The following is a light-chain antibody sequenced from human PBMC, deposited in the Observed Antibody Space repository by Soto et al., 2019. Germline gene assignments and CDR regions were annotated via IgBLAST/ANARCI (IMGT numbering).Light chain of an antibody. V-gene: IGKV1-33*01. CDR3: QQYDILPSFT. J-gene: IGKJ3*01. Sequence: DIQMTQSPSSLSASVGDRVTITCQASQDISNYLNWYQQKPGKAPKLLIYDASNLETGVPSRFSGSGSGTDFTFTISSLQPEDIATYYCQQYDILPSFTFGPGTKVDIK. CDR2: DAS. CDR1: QDISNY.